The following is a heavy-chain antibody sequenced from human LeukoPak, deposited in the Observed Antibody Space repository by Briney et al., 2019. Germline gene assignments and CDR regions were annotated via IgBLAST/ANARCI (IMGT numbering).Heavy chain of an antibody. CDR2: INPNSGGT. V-gene: IGHV1-2*06. D-gene: IGHD5-18*01. J-gene: IGHJ3*02. Sequence: GSSVKVSCKASGYTFTGYYMHWVRQAPGQGLEWMGRINPNSGGTNYAQKFQGRVTMTRDTSISTAYMELSRLRSDDTAVYYCARFADTAMDAFDIWGQGTMVTVSS. CDR1: GYTFTGYY. CDR3: ARFADTAMDAFDI.